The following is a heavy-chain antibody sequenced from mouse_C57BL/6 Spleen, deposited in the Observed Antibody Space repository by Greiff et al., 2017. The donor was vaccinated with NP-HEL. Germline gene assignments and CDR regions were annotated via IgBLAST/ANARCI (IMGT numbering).Heavy chain of an antibody. CDR2: LHPNSGST. CDR1: GYTFTSYW. J-gene: IGHJ1*03. Sequence: VQLQQPGAELVKPGASVKLSCKASGYTFTSYWMHWVKQRPGQGLEWIGMLHPNSGSTNYNEKFKSKATLTVDKSSSTAYMQLSSLTSEDSAVYYWARGGNGSSYGDWYFDVWGTGTTVTVSS. V-gene: IGHV1-64*01. CDR3: ARGGNGSSYGDWYFDV. D-gene: IGHD1-1*01.